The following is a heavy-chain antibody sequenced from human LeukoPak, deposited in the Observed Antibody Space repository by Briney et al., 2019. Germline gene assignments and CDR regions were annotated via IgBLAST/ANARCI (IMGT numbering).Heavy chain of an antibody. V-gene: IGHV3-23*01. CDR1: GFTFSSYA. CDR3: MNPNHYGSGR. CDR2: ISGSGAST. Sequence: GGSLRLSCAASGFTFSSYAMNWARQAPGKGLEWVSAISGSGASTYYADSVKGRFTISRDNSENTLYLQMSSLRPEDTAVYYCMNPNHYGSGRWGQGTLVTVSS. J-gene: IGHJ4*02. D-gene: IGHD3-10*01.